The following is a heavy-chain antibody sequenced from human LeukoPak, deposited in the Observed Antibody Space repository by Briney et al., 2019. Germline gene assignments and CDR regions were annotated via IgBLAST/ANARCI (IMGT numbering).Heavy chain of an antibody. Sequence: ASVKVSCKPSGYTFTGYYMHWVRQAPGQGLEWMGWINPNSGGTNYAQKFQGRVTMTRDTSISTAYMELSRLRSDDTAVYYCASQDEAAAGAEYWGQGTLVTVSS. CDR3: ASQDEAAAGAEY. CDR1: GYTFTGYY. D-gene: IGHD6-13*01. CDR2: INPNSGGT. J-gene: IGHJ4*02. V-gene: IGHV1-2*02.